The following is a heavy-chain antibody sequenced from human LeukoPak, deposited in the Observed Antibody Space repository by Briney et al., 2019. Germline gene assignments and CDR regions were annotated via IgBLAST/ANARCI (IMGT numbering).Heavy chain of an antibody. V-gene: IGHV4-59*01. J-gene: IGHJ4*02. CDR1: GGSISSYY. CDR2: IYYSGST. D-gene: IGHD3-9*01. CDR3: ARGGNYDILTGYYRSFPLGFDY. Sequence: SETLSLTCTVSGGSISSYYWSWIRQPPGKGLEWIGYIYYSGSTNYNPSLKSRVTISVDTSKNQFSLKLSSVTAADTAVYYCARGGNYDILTGYYRSFPLGFDYWGQGTLVTVSS.